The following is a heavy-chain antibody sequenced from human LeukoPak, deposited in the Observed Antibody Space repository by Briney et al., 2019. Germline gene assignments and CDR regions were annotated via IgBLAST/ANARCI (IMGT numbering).Heavy chain of an antibody. D-gene: IGHD3-16*01. V-gene: IGHV3-23*01. J-gene: IGHJ4*02. CDR3: AKDKLMTSFDY. Sequence: GGSLRLSCAASGFTFSSYAMSWVRQAPGKGLEWVSAISGSGGSTDYADSVKGRFTISRDNSKYTLYLQMNSLRAEDTAVYYCAKDKLMTSFDYWGQGTLVTVSS. CDR1: GFTFSSYA. CDR2: ISGSGGST.